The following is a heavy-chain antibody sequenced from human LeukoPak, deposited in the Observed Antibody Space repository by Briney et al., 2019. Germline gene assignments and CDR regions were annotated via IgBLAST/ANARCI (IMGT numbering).Heavy chain of an antibody. CDR2: ISWNSGSI. CDR3: ARDFYDYGDWRTGVTDY. Sequence: PGGSLRLSCAASGFTFDDYAMHWVRQAPGKGLEWVSGISWNSGSIGYADSVKGRFTISRDNAKNSLYLQMNSLRAEDTALYYCARDFYDYGDWRTGVTDYWGQGTLVTVSS. D-gene: IGHD4-17*01. CDR1: GFTFDDYA. J-gene: IGHJ4*02. V-gene: IGHV3-9*01.